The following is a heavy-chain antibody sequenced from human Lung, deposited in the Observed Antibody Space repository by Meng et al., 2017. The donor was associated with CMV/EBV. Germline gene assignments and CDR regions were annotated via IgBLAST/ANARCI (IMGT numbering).Heavy chain of an antibody. CDR3: AKDGWGKATSRIDY. CDR1: GFIFSSYG. D-gene: IGHD6-19*01. V-gene: IGHV3-30*02. J-gene: IGHJ4*02. Sequence: GGSLRLSXAASGFIFSSYGMHWVRQAPGKGLEWVAFIRYDGSNKYYADSVKGRFTIPRDNSKNTLYLQMNSLGAEDTAVYYCAKDGWGKATSRIDYWGQGTQVTVSS. CDR2: IRYDGSNK.